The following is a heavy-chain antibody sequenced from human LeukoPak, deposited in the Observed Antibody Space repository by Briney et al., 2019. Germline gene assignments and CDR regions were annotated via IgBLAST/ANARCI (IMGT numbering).Heavy chain of an antibody. Sequence: PGGSLRLSCAASGFTFSNAWMSWVRQAPGKGLEWVGRIKSKTDGGTTDYAAPVKGRFTISRDDSKNTLYLQMNSLKTEDTAVYYCTTDSYYDSSGYYYEYFQHWGQGTLVTVSS. CDR1: GFTFSNAW. CDR3: TTDSYYDSSGYYYEYFQH. J-gene: IGHJ1*01. CDR2: IKSKTDGGTT. D-gene: IGHD3-22*01. V-gene: IGHV3-15*01.